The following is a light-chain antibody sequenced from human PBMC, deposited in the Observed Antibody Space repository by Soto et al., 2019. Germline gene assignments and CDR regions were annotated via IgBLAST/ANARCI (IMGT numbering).Light chain of an antibody. V-gene: IGLV2-14*01. J-gene: IGLJ3*02. CDR3: TSYTHSSTWV. CDR2: DVN. CDR1: GSDVGGFDS. Sequence: QSSLTQPASVSGSPGQSITILCTRTGSDVGGFDSVSWYQHYPGTAPKVIIYDVNYRPSGVSNRFSGSKSGNTASLTISGLQADDEADYYCTSYTHSSTWVFGGGTKLTVL.